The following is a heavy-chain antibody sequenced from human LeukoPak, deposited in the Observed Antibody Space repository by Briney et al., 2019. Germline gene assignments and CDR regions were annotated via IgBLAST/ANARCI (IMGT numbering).Heavy chain of an antibody. CDR1: GFTFCSYA. CDR2: ISGSGGST. V-gene: IGHV3-23*01. CDR3: AKHLRDYDFWSGYIVY. Sequence: PGGSLRLSGAGSGFTFCSYAMRWVRQAPGKGLEWVLAISGSGGSTYYADSVKVRFTISRYTSKNTLYLQMNSLRAEDTAVYYCAKHLRDYDFWSGYIVYWGQGTLVTVSS. D-gene: IGHD3-3*01. J-gene: IGHJ4*02.